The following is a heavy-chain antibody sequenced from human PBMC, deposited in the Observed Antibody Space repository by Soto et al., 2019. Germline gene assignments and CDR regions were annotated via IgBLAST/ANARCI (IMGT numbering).Heavy chain of an antibody. CDR3: ASGGTTVNRRFDF. J-gene: IGHJ4*02. Sequence: QVQVVQSGAEVKKPGSSVRVSCKASGGTSSSCAITWMRQAPGQGLEWMGGIIPILDTTDYAQKFQGRVTFTADESTSTVYMELSSLTSEVTAVYYCASGGTTVNRRFDFWGQGTLVTVSS. V-gene: IGHV1-69*01. D-gene: IGHD4-4*01. CDR2: IIPILDTT. CDR1: GGTSSSCA.